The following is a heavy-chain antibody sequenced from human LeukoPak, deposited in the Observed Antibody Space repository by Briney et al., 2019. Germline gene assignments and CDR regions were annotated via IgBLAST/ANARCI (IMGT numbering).Heavy chain of an antibody. J-gene: IGHJ3*02. CDR1: GYAFTTYW. CDR2: IYPGDSET. V-gene: IGHV5-51*01. Sequence: GESLKISCKGSGYAFTTYWIAWVRQMPGEGLEWMGIIYPGDSETRYSPSFQGQVTISADKSITTAYLQWGSLKASDTAMYYCTRSPGDGYHDSLDIWGQGTMVTVFS. D-gene: IGHD5-24*01. CDR3: TRSPGDGYHDSLDI.